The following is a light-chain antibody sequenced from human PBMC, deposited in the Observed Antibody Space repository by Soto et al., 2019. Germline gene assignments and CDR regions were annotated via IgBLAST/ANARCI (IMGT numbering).Light chain of an antibody. CDR2: EVS. V-gene: IGLV2-14*01. Sequence: QSALTQPASVSGSPGQSITISCTGSSSDVGGYNYVSWYQQHPGKAPKLMIYEVSNRPSGVSNRFAGSKSGITASLTISGLQPDDEADYYCCSYAGGDTYVFGTGTKLTVL. CDR1: SSDVGGYNY. J-gene: IGLJ1*01. CDR3: CSYAGGDTYV.